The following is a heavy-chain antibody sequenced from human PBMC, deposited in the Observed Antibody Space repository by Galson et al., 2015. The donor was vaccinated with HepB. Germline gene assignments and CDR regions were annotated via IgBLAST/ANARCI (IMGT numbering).Heavy chain of an antibody. V-gene: IGHV3-7*03. Sequence: SLRLSCAASGFTFSSYWMSWVRQAPGKGLEWVANIKQDGSEKYYVDSVKGRFTISRDNAKNSLYLQMNSLRAEDTAVYYCARDETSSTAVAPFDYWGQGTLVTVSS. CDR3: ARDETSSTAVAPFDY. D-gene: IGHD6-19*01. CDR2: IKQDGSEK. CDR1: GFTFSSYW. J-gene: IGHJ4*02.